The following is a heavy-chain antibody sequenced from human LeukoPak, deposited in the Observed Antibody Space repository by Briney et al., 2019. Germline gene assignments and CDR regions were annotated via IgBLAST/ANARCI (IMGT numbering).Heavy chain of an antibody. Sequence: SGTLSLTCAVSGGSISSSNWWSWVRQPPGKGLEWIGEIYHSGSTNYNPSLKSRVTISVDKSKNQFSLKLSSVTAADTAVYYCARVREPTREPLFDYWGQGTLVTVSS. V-gene: IGHV4-4*02. D-gene: IGHD1-14*01. CDR3: ARVREPTREPLFDY. J-gene: IGHJ4*02. CDR1: GGSISSSNW. CDR2: IYHSGST.